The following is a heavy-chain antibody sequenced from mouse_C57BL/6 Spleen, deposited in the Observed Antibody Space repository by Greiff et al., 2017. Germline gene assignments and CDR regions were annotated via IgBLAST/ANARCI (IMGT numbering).Heavy chain of an antibody. V-gene: IGHV1-64*01. Sequence: QVQLQQPGAELVKPGASVKLSCKASGYTFTSYWMHWVKQRPGQGLEWIGMIHPNSGSTNYNEKFKSKATLTVDKSSSTAYMQLSSLTSEDSAVYYCASYGNYVGAMDYWGQGTSVTVSS. D-gene: IGHD2-1*01. CDR3: ASYGNYVGAMDY. J-gene: IGHJ4*01. CDR1: GYTFTSYW. CDR2: IHPNSGST.